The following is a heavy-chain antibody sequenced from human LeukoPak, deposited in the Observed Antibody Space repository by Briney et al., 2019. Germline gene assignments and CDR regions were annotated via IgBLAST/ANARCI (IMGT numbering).Heavy chain of an antibody. V-gene: IGHV4-39*07. CDR1: GGSISSSSYY. J-gene: IGHJ4*02. Sequence: PSETLSLTCTVSGGSISSSSYYWGWIRQPPGKGLEWIGSIYYSGSTYYNPSLKSRVTISVDTSKNQFSLKRSSVTAADTAVYYFARGATSFDYWGQGTLVTVSS. CDR3: ARGATSFDY. CDR2: IYYSGST.